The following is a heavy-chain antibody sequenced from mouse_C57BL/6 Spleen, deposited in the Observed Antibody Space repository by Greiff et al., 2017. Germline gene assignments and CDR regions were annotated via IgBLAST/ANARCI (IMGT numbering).Heavy chain of an antibody. CDR2: IWRGGST. CDR3: AKEETTVGVYAMDY. CDR1: GFSLTSSG. J-gene: IGHJ4*01. V-gene: IGHV2-5*01. D-gene: IGHD1-1*01. Sequence: VQLQQSGPGLVQPSQSLSITCTVSGFSLTSSGVHWVRQSPGKGLEWLGVIWRGGSTDYNAAFMSRLSITKDNSKSQVFFKMNSLQADDTAIYYCAKEETTVGVYAMDYWGQGTSVTVSS.